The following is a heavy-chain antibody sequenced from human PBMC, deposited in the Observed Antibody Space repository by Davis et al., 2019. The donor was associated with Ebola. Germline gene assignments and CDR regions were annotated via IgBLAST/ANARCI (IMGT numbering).Heavy chain of an antibody. V-gene: IGHV3-48*02. Sequence: GESLKLPCVTSGFTFTSYSFNWVRQTPGKGLEWIAHINTRGDSRVYADSVKGRFTISRDDATNSLSLQMDALKYEDTAVYYCARDYLCAFDSWGQGTPVTVSS. CDR3: ARDYLCAFDS. J-gene: IGHJ4*02. CDR2: INTRGDSR. D-gene: IGHD3-16*02. CDR1: GFTFTSYS.